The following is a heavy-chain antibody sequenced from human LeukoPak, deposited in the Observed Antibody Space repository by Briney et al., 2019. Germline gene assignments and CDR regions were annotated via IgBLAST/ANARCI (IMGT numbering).Heavy chain of an antibody. J-gene: IGHJ6*02. CDR3: ARDRGSYSYYYYGMDV. CDR1: GFIFTNYF. Sequence: GGSLRLSCAASGFIFTNYFMSWVRQAPGKGLEWVAVISYDGSNKYYADSVKGRFTISRDNSKNTLYLQMNSLRAEDTAVYYCARDRGSYSYYYYGMDVWGQGTTVTVSS. CDR2: ISYDGSNK. D-gene: IGHD1-26*01. V-gene: IGHV3-30-3*01.